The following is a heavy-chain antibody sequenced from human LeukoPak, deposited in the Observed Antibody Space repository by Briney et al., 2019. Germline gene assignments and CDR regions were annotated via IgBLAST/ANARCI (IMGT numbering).Heavy chain of an antibody. CDR3: ARDRAGSGYDFSY. CDR1: GGSFSSYY. J-gene: IGHJ4*02. D-gene: IGHD5-12*01. Sequence: PSETLSLTCAVYGGSFSSYYWSWIRQPPGKGLEWIGYIYYSGSTNYNPSLKSRVTISVDTSKNQFSLKLSSVTAADTAVYYCARDRAGSGYDFSYWGQGTLVTVSS. CDR2: IYYSGST. V-gene: IGHV4-59*01.